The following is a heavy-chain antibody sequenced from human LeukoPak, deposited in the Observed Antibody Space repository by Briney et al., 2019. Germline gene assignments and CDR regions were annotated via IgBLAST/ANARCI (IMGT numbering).Heavy chain of an antibody. J-gene: IGHJ4*02. CDR3: AAAPQPHYDFWSGYSL. CDR1: GFTFTSSA. V-gene: IGHV1-58*01. D-gene: IGHD3-3*01. CDR2: IVVGSGNT. Sequence: ASVTVSFTASGFTFTSSAVQWVRQARGQRLEWIGWIVVGSGNTNYAQKFQERVTITRDMSTSTAYMELSSLRSEDTAVYYCAAAPQPHYDFWSGYSLWGQGTLVTVSS.